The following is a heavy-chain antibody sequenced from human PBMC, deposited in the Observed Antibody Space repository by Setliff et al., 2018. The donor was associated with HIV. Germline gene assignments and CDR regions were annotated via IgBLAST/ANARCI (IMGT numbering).Heavy chain of an antibody. CDR2: IYYSGST. D-gene: IGHD1-1*01. J-gene: IGHJ4*02. CDR1: GGSISSYY. Sequence: SETLSLTCTVPGGSISSYYWSWIRQPPGKGLEWIGYIYYSGSTNYNPSLKSRVTISVDTSKNHFSLKLRSVTAADTAVYYCAQLGMVDDFDYWGQGTLVTVSS. V-gene: IGHV4-59*01. CDR3: AQLGMVDDFDY.